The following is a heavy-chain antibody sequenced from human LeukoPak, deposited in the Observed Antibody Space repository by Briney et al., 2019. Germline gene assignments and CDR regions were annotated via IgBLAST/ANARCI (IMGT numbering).Heavy chain of an antibody. D-gene: IGHD6-19*01. CDR3: ARGPAYSSGWYRFDP. Sequence: GESLKISCKGSGYSFTSYWIGWVRQMPGKGLEWMGIIYPGDSDTRYSPSFQGQVTISADKSISTAYLQWSSLKASGTAMYYCARGPAYSSGWYRFDPWGQGTLVTVSS. CDR1: GYSFTSYW. J-gene: IGHJ5*02. CDR2: IYPGDSDT. V-gene: IGHV5-51*01.